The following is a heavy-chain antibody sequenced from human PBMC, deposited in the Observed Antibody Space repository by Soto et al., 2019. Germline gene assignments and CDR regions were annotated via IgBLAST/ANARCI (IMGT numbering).Heavy chain of an antibody. J-gene: IGHJ3*01. CDR2: IYSSGND. Sequence: QVQLQESGPGLLKPSETVSLIGTVTGDAISCDYRGWIRQPAVKGLEWIGRIYSSGNDNYNPALRSRVSMSVDMSKKQFSLKVTSVPASDTAMYYCARGDVFDLWGQGTKVTVSS. CDR1: GDAISCDY. CDR3: ARGDVFDL. V-gene: IGHV4-4*07.